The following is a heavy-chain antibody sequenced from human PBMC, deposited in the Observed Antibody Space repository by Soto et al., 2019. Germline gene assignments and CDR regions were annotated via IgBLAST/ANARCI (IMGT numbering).Heavy chain of an antibody. D-gene: IGHD2-2*01. CDR1: GGSISSGGYY. J-gene: IGHJ4*02. V-gene: IGHV4-30-4*01. CDR3: ARGIVVVPAARGVGYYFDY. CDR2: IYYSGST. Sequence: SETLSLTCTVSGGSISSGGYYWSWIRQHPGKGLEWIGYIYYSGSTYYNPSLKSRVTISVDTSKNQFSLKLSSVTAADTAVYYCARGIVVVPAARGVGYYFDYWGQGTLVTVSS.